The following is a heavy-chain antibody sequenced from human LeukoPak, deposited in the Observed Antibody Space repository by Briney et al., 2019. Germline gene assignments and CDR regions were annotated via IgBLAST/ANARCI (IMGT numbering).Heavy chain of an antibody. CDR1: GHTFSSFE. CDR2: NGTSGISGSNI. V-gene: IGHV3-48*03. CDR3: ASGAQSDY. J-gene: IGHJ4*02. Sequence: GGSLRLSCAASGHTFSSFEMESVRQAPGRGLGWVSSNGTSGISGSNIYYADSVRGRFTISRDNAKNSLYLQMNSPRAEDTAVYDCASGAQSDYWGQGTLVTVSS. D-gene: IGHD1-26*01.